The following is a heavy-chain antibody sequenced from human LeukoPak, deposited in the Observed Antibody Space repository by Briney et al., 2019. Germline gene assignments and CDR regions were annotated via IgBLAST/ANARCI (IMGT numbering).Heavy chain of an antibody. V-gene: IGHV1-3*01. Sequence: ASVKVSCKASGYTFTSYAMHWVRQAPGQRLEWMGWINAGDGNTKYSQKFQGRVTITRDTSASTANMELSSLRSEDTAVYYCATGTVLRYFDWLPPSPLYYYYGMDVWGQGTTVTVSS. CDR2: INAGDGNT. CDR1: GYTFTSYA. CDR3: ATGTVLRYFDWLPPSPLYYYYGMDV. J-gene: IGHJ6*02. D-gene: IGHD3-9*01.